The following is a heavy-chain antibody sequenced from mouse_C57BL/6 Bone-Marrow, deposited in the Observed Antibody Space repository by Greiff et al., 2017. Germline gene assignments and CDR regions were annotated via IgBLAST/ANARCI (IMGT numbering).Heavy chain of an antibody. Sequence: VQLQQSGAELARPGASVKLSCKASGYTFTSYGISWVKQRTGQGLEWIGEIYPRSGNTYYNEKFKGKATLTEDKSSSTAYMELRSLTSEDSAVYFCARFPIYYYGSSSYYYAMDYWGQGTSVTVSS. CDR2: IYPRSGNT. D-gene: IGHD1-1*01. CDR3: ARFPIYYYGSSSYYYAMDY. V-gene: IGHV1-81*01. J-gene: IGHJ4*01. CDR1: GYTFTSYG.